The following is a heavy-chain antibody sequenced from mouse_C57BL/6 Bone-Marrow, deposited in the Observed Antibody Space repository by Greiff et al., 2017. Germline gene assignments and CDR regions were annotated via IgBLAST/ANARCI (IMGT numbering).Heavy chain of an antibody. J-gene: IGHJ3*01. Sequence: VKLQESGAELVRPGASVTLSCKASGYTFTDYEMHWVKQTPVHGLEWIGAIDPETGGTAYNQKFKGKAILTADKSSSTAYMELRSLTSEDSAVYYCTRGFATVVAPEAYWGQGTLVTVSA. CDR2: IDPETGGT. CDR1: GYTFTDYE. CDR3: TRGFATVVAPEAY. V-gene: IGHV1-15*01. D-gene: IGHD1-1*01.